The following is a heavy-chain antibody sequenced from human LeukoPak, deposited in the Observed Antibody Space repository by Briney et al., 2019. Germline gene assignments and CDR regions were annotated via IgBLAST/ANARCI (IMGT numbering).Heavy chain of an antibody. CDR3: ARVANWKFYRYYMDV. J-gene: IGHJ6*03. D-gene: IGHD1-1*01. Sequence: GGSLRLSFVAVDFTSVVDGTVVGRQAPGKGLEWISYISNGSGNRYYADSVKGRFTISRDNAKNLLYLQMNNQAEVFACGYYCARVANWKFYRYYMDVWGKGTTVAVSS. CDR2: ISNGSGNR. CDR1: DFTSVVDG. V-gene: IGHV3-48*02.